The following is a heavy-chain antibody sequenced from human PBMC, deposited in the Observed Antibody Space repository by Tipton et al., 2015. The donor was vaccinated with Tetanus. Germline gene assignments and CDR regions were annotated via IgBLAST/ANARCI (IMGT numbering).Heavy chain of an antibody. Sequence: SLRLSCEASGFPFTTYGMTWVRLAPGKGLEWVATMKQDGSEIKYVDSVTGRFTISRDNAKNSLYLQLNSLRAEDTAVYYCVRGGMMYADYWGQGTLVTVSS. CDR2: MKQDGSEI. CDR1: GFPFTTYG. V-gene: IGHV3-7*03. J-gene: IGHJ4*02. D-gene: IGHD2-8*01. CDR3: VRGGMMYADY.